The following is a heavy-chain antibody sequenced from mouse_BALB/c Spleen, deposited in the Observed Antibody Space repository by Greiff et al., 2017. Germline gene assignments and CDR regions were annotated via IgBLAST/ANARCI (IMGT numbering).Heavy chain of an antibody. CDR2: FYPGSGSI. V-gene: IGHV1-62-2*01. D-gene: IGHD2-4*01. CDR3: ARHEGDYDYDVWFAY. CDR1: GYTFTEYI. J-gene: IGHJ3*01. Sequence: VKLQESGAELVKPGASVKLSCKASGYTFTEYIIHWVKQRSGQGLEWIGWFYPGSGSIKYNEKFKDKATLTADKSSSTVYMELSRLTSEDSAVYFCARHEGDYDYDVWFAYWGQGTLVTVSA.